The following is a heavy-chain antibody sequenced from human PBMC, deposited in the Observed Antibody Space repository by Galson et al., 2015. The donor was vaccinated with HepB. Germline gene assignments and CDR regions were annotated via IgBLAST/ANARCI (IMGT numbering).Heavy chain of an antibody. J-gene: IGHJ2*01. CDR3: AHLPGRGAAVPWYFDL. Sequence: PALVKPTQTLTLTCTVSELSLNTSGVAVGWIRQPPGKALEWLALIYWNDDNRYSPSLKSRLTITKDTSKNQEVLTMTNMDPVDTATYFCAHLPGRGAAVPWYFDLWGRGTLVTVSS. CDR1: ELSLNTSGVA. V-gene: IGHV2-5*01. D-gene: IGHD6-13*01. CDR2: IYWNDDN.